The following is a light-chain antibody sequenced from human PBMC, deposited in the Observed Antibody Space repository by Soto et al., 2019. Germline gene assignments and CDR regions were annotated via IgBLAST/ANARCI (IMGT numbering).Light chain of an antibody. CDR1: QDISNY. V-gene: IGKV1-33*01. CDR2: DAS. CDR3: QQYDNLPIT. Sequence: DIQMTQSPSPLSASVGDRVTISCQASQDISNYLNWYQQKPGKAPKLLIYDASNLETGVPSRFSGSGSGTDFTFTISSLQPEDIATYYCQQYDNLPITFGQGTRLEI. J-gene: IGKJ5*01.